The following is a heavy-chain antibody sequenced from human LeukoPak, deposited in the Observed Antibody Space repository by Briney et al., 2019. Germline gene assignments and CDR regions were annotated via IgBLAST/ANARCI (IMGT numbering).Heavy chain of an antibody. V-gene: IGHV4-31*03. J-gene: IGHJ4*02. CDR2: IYYSGST. CDR1: GGSISSGGYY. CDR3: ARAANEQQLVQTLDY. Sequence: PSETLSLTCTVSGGSISSGGYYWSWIRQHPGKGLEWIGYIYYSGSTYYNPSLKSRVTISVDTSKNQFSLKLSSVTAADTAVYYCARAANEQQLVQTLDYWGQGTLVTVSS. D-gene: IGHD6-13*01.